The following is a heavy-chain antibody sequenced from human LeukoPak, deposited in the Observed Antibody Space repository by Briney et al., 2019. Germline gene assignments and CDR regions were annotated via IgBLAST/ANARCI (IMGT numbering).Heavy chain of an antibody. D-gene: IGHD3-10*01. Sequence: SETLSLTCAVYGGSFSGYYWCWIRQPPGKGLEWIGEINHSGSTNYNPSLKSRVTISVDTSKNQFSLTLGSVTAADTAVYYCARGRSYYYGSGSYSWGQGTLVTVSS. CDR1: GGSFSGYY. V-gene: IGHV4-34*01. J-gene: IGHJ5*02. CDR2: INHSGST. CDR3: ARGRSYYYGSGSYS.